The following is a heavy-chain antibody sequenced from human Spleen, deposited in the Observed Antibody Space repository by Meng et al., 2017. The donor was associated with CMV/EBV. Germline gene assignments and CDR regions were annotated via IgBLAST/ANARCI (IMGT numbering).Heavy chain of an antibody. Sequence: GESLKISCKDSGSSFTTYWIGWVRQLPGKGLESMGIIWPTDSDSRYGPSFEGHVTISVDKSISTMYLQWSSLRASDTAMYYCVTVAATGARDAFDIWGQGTRVTVSS. J-gene: IGHJ3*02. CDR1: GSSFTTYW. D-gene: IGHD6-13*01. CDR3: VTVAATGARDAFDI. CDR2: IWPTDSDS. V-gene: IGHV5-51*01.